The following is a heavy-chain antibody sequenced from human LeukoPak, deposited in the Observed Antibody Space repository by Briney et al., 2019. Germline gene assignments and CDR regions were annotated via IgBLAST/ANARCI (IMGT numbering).Heavy chain of an antibody. Sequence: PGGSLRLSCAASGFTFSSYSMNWVRQAPGKGLEWVANINQGGTEKHYVESVKGRFTISRDNAKNSLYLQVNSLRAEDTAVYYCVRDLDYWGQGTLVTVSS. V-gene: IGHV3-7*01. CDR1: GFTFSSYS. CDR2: INQGGTEK. J-gene: IGHJ4*02. CDR3: VRDLDY.